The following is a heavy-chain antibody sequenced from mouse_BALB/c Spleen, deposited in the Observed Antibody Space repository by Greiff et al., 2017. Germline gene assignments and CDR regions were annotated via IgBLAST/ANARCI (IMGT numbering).Heavy chain of an antibody. CDR1: GFSLTSYG. CDR2: IWSGGST. J-gene: IGHJ3*01. Sequence: VQVVESGPGLVQPSQSLSITCTVSGFSLTSYGVHWVRQSPGKGLEWLGVIWSGGSTDYNAAFISRLSISKDNSKSQVFFKMNSLQANDTAIYYCARNGVFYYDYDGGFAYWGQGTLVTVSA. CDR3: ARNGVFYYDYDGGFAY. D-gene: IGHD2-4*01. V-gene: IGHV2-2*02.